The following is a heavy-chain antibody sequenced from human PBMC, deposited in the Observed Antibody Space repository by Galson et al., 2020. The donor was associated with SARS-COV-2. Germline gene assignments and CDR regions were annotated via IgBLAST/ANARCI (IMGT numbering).Heavy chain of an antibody. D-gene: IGHD5-18*01. J-gene: IGHJ5*02. V-gene: IGHV3-23*01. CDR2: ISGSGGST. CDR1: GFTFSSYS. CDR3: AKDDTAMAPYNWFDP. Sequence: TGGSLRPSCAASGFTFSSYSMSWVRQAPGKGLEWVSAISGSGGSTYYADSVKGRFTISRDNSKNTLYLQINSLRAEDTAVYYCAKDDTAMAPYNWFDPWGQGTLVTVSS.